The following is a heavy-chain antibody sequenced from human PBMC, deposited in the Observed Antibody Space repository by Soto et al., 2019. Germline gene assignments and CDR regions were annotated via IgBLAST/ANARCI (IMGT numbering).Heavy chain of an antibody. D-gene: IGHD4-17*01. J-gene: IGHJ4*02. CDR2: IVKAGSEK. CDR1: GFTFSTYG. CDR3: ARDDAYVDNGLDY. Sequence: QVQLVESGGGVVQPGRSLRLSCAASGFTFSTYGMHWVRQAPGKGLEWVAVIVKAGSEKYYGDSVKGRFTISRDNSKNTVYLEMSSLRADDTAVYYCARDDAYVDNGLDYWGQGTLVTVSS. V-gene: IGHV3-33*01.